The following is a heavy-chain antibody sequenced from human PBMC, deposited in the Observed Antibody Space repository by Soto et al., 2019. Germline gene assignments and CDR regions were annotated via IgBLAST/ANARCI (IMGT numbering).Heavy chain of an antibody. CDR2: INPNSGGT. CDR3: GRMGRMESSSWFIADYYYYMDV. V-gene: IGHV1-2*04. D-gene: IGHD6-13*01. J-gene: IGHJ6*03. CDR1: GYTFTGYY. Sequence: ASVKVSCKASGYTFTGYYMHWVRQAPGQGLEWMGWINPNSGGTNYAQKFQGWVTMTRDTSISTAYMELSRLRSDDTAVYYCGRMGRMESSSWFIADYYYYMDVWGKGTTVTVSS.